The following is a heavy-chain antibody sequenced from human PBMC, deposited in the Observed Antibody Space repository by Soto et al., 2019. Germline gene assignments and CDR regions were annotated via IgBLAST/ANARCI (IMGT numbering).Heavy chain of an antibody. J-gene: IGHJ5*02. Sequence: GGSLRLSCAASGFTFSSYAMSWVRQAPGKGLEWVSAISGSGGSTYYADSVKGRLTISRDNSKNTLYLQMNSLRAEDTAVYYCAKDPMEKLWFGELSDNWFDPWGQGTPVTV. D-gene: IGHD3-10*01. CDR2: ISGSGGST. CDR1: GFTFSSYA. CDR3: AKDPMEKLWFGELSDNWFDP. V-gene: IGHV3-23*01.